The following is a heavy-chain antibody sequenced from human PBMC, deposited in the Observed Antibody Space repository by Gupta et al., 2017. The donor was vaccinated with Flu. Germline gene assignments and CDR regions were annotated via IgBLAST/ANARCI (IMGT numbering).Heavy chain of an antibody. CDR3: AQDVGGWNLWYCDH. D-gene: IGHD6-19*01. CDR1: GSTFGSYA. V-gene: IGHV3-23*01. CDR2: ISGGGDNT. Sequence: EVQVLESGGALVQPGGSLRLSCVVSGSTFGSYAMNWVRQAPGKGLEWVSGISGGGDNTYYRDSVKGRFTISRDNSKSTLFLQMNSLRVEDTAIYYCAQDVGGWNLWYCDHWGLGTLVTVSS. J-gene: IGHJ4*02.